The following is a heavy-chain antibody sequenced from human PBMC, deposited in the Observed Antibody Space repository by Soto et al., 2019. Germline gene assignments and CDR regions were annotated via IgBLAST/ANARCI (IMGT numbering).Heavy chain of an antibody. J-gene: IGHJ5*02. CDR1: GFTFSSYA. CDR3: AKSPVSTPNWFDP. D-gene: IGHD1-20*01. Sequence: EVQLLESGGGLVQPGGSLRLSCAASGFTFSSYAMSWVRQAPGKGLEWVSGISGGGSSTYYADSVKGRFTISRDNSKNTLYLQMNSLRAEDAAVYYCAKSPVSTPNWFDPWGQGTLVTVSS. V-gene: IGHV3-23*01. CDR2: ISGGGSST.